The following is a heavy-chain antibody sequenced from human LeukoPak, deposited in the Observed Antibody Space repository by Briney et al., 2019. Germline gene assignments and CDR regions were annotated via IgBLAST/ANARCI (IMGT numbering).Heavy chain of an antibody. V-gene: IGHV4-34*01. J-gene: IGHJ4*02. D-gene: IGHD3-16*01. CDR1: GGSFSDYS. Sequence: SETLSLTCAVYGGSFSDYSWNWIRQPPGKGLEWIGEINHSGSTNCNPSLKSRVTIPVDTSKNQFSLKPSSVIAADTAVYYCAGGTYYFDYWGQGTLVTVSS. CDR3: AGGTYYFDY. CDR2: INHSGST.